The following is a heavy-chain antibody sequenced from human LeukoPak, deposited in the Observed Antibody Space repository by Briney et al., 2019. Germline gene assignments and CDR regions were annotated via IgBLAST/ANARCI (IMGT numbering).Heavy chain of an antibody. CDR2: IYPSGST. CDR3: ARAYFSSWYMNWFDP. Sequence: SETLSLTCTVSGYSISSGYYWGWIRPPPGRGLEWIGSIYPSGSTYYYPSLKSRVTISLDTSKNQFSLKLSSVTAADTAVYYCARAYFSSWYMNWFDPWGQGTLVTVSS. V-gene: IGHV4-38-2*02. J-gene: IGHJ5*02. CDR1: GYSISSGYY. D-gene: IGHD6-13*01.